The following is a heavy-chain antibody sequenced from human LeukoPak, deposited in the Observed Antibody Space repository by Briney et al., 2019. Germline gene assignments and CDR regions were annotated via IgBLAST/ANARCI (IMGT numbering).Heavy chain of an antibody. CDR3: ARKPIVSSAWYYFDY. V-gene: IGHV4-39*07. Sequence: SETLSLTCTVSGGSVSSGTYYWSWIRQPPGKGLEWIGNIYYSGSAYYNPSLKSRVTMSVDTSKNQFSLKLSSVTAADTAVYYCARKPIVSSAWYYFDYWGQGTLVTVSS. CDR1: GGSVSSGTYY. J-gene: IGHJ4*02. CDR2: IYYSGSA. D-gene: IGHD6-13*01.